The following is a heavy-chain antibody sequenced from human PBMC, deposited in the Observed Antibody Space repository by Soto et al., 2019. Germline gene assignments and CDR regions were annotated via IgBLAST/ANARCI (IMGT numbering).Heavy chain of an antibody. Sequence: LRLSCAEPGFTFRNYGMHWVRQAPGKGLERVSVIWYDGSNKYFADSVKGRFTISRDNSKNMLYLQMNSLRPEDTAVYYCANDLADRSASSGQGTFVIGSA. J-gene: IGHJ5*02. CDR1: GFTFRNYG. CDR3: ANDLADRSAS. CDR2: IWYDGSNK. V-gene: IGHV3-33*06. D-gene: IGHD2-15*01.